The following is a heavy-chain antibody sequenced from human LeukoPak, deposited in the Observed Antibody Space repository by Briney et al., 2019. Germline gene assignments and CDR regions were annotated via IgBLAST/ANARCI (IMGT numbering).Heavy chain of an antibody. J-gene: IGHJ4*02. V-gene: IGHV4-39*01. Sequence: SETLSLTCTVPGGSISSSSYYWGWIRQPPGKGLEWIGSIYYSGSTYYNPSLKSRVTISVDTSKNQFSLKLSSVTAADTAVYYCASRGVVAARIDYWGQGTLVTVSS. CDR3: ASRGVVAARIDY. CDR1: GGSISSSSYY. CDR2: IYYSGST. D-gene: IGHD2-15*01.